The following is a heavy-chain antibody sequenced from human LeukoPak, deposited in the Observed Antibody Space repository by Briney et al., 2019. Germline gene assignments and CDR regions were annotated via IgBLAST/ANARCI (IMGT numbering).Heavy chain of an antibody. V-gene: IGHV4-39*07. J-gene: IGHJ4*02. CDR3: ARAMVRRGYYFDY. Sequence: SETLSLTCTVSGGSISSSGYYWGWIRQPPGKGLEWLGSIYYSGSTYYNPSLKSRVTISVDTSKNQFSLKLSSVTAADTAVYYCARAMVRRGYYFDYWGQGTLVTVSS. CDR1: GGSISSSGYY. CDR2: IYYSGST. D-gene: IGHD3-10*01.